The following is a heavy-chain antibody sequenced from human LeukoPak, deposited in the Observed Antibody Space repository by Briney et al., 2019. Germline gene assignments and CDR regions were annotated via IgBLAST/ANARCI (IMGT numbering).Heavy chain of an antibody. J-gene: IGHJ4*02. CDR3: ARGKYYFDY. Sequence: KSSETLSLTCTVSVDSISGYYWSWIRQPPGKGLEWIGYMYYSGSTNYNPSLKSRLTTSLDTSKNQFSLKLSSVTAADTAVYYCARGKYYFDYWGQGTLVTVSS. CDR2: MYYSGST. CDR1: VDSISGYY. V-gene: IGHV4-59*01.